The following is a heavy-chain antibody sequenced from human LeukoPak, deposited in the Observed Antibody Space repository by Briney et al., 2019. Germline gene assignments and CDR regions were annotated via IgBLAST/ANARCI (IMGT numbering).Heavy chain of an antibody. J-gene: IGHJ6*02. V-gene: IGHV4-59*01. CDR3: ARAGGPSNYYSYGMDV. CDR2: FYYSGST. CDR1: GGSISSYY. D-gene: IGHD1-26*01. Sequence: SETLSLTCTVSGGSISSYYWSWIRQPPGKGLEWIGYFYYSGSTNYNPSLKSRVTISVDTSKNQFSQKLSSVTAADTAVYYCARAGGPSNYYSYGMDVWGQGTTVTVSS.